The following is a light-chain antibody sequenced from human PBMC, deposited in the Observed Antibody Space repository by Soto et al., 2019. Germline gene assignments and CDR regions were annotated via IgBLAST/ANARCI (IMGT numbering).Light chain of an antibody. V-gene: IGLV1-44*01. CDR2: SNN. J-gene: IGLJ2*01. CDR3: AAWDDSLNAPV. Sequence: QSVLTQPPSASGTPGQRVTVSCSGSSSNIGSNTVNWYQQLPGTAPKLLIYSNNQRPSGVPDRFSVSKSGTSASLAISGLQAEDEAEYYCAAWDDSLNAPVFGGGTKVTVL. CDR1: SSNIGSNT.